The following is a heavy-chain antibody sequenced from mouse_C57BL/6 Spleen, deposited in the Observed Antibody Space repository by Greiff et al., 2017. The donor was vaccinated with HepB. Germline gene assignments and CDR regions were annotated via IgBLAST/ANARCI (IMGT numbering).Heavy chain of an antibody. CDR1: GFTFSDYG. J-gene: IGHJ2*01. V-gene: IGHV5-17*01. Sequence: DVKLVESGGGLVKPGGSLKLSCAASGFTFSDYGMHWVRQAPEKGLEWVAYISSGSSTIYYADTVKGRFTISRDNAKNTLFLQMTSLRSEDTAMYYCARDGSVGFDYWGQGTTLTVSS. D-gene: IGHD2-3*01. CDR2: ISSGSSTI. CDR3: ARDGSVGFDY.